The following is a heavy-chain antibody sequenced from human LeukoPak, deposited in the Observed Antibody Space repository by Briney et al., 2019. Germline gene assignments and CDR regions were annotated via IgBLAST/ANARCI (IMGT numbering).Heavy chain of an antibody. Sequence: PSQTLPLTCAVSGGSISSGGYSWSWIRQPPGKGLEWIGYIYHSGSTYYNPSLKSRVTISVDRSKNQFSLKLSSVTAADTAVYYCASRLVYYDSSGWFDYWGQGTLVTVSS. D-gene: IGHD3-22*01. J-gene: IGHJ4*02. V-gene: IGHV4-30-2*01. CDR3: ASRLVYYDSSGWFDY. CDR2: IYHSGST. CDR1: GGSISSGGYS.